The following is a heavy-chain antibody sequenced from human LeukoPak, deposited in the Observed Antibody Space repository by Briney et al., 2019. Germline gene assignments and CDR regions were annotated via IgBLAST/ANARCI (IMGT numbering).Heavy chain of an antibody. V-gene: IGHV4-39*01. CDR2: IYYSGST. D-gene: IGHD1-26*01. CDR3: ARRRGALDY. CDR1: GDSISSSNYY. Sequence: SETLSLTCTVSGDSISSSNYYWGWIRQPPGKGLEWIGSIYYSGSTYYNPSLKSRVTISVDTSRNQFSLKLSSVTAADTAVYCCARRRGALDYWGQGTLVTVSS. J-gene: IGHJ4*02.